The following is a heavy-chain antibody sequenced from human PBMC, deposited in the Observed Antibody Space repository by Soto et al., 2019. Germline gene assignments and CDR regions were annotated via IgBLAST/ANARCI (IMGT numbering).Heavy chain of an antibody. Sequence: TGGSLRLSCAASGFTFSGSAMHWVRQASGKGLEWVGRIRSKANSYATAYAASVKGRFTISRDDSKNTAYLQMSSLKTEDTAVYYCTLLRFPDSSYYYYYYGMDVWGQGTTVTVSS. CDR3: TLLRFPDSSYYYYYYGMDV. V-gene: IGHV3-73*01. CDR2: IRSKANSYAT. CDR1: GFTFSGSA. D-gene: IGHD4-17*01. J-gene: IGHJ6*02.